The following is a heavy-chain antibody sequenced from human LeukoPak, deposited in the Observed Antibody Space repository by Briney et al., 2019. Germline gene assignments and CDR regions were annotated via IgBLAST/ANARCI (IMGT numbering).Heavy chain of an antibody. Sequence: ASVKVSCKASGYTFTGYYMHWVRQAPGQGLEWMGWINPNSGGTNYAQKFQGRVTMTRDTSISTAYMELSRLRSDDTAVYYCAAFCSGGSCYFDYWGQGTLGTVSS. CDR3: AAFCSGGSCYFDY. CDR2: INPNSGGT. V-gene: IGHV1-2*02. D-gene: IGHD2-15*01. CDR1: GYTFTGYY. J-gene: IGHJ4*02.